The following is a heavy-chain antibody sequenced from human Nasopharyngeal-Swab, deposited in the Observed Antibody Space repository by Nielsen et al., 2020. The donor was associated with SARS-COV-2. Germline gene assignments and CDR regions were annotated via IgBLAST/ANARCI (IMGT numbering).Heavy chain of an antibody. CDR3: ARSHSSGWYYFDY. V-gene: IGHV4-34*01. CDR1: GGSFSGYY. Sequence: SETLSLTCAVSGGSFSGYYWSWIRQPPGKGLEWIGEINHSGSTNYNPSLKSRVTISVDTSKNQFSLKLSSVTDADTAVYYCARSHSSGWYYFDYWGQGTLVTVSS. CDR2: INHSGST. J-gene: IGHJ4*02. D-gene: IGHD6-19*01.